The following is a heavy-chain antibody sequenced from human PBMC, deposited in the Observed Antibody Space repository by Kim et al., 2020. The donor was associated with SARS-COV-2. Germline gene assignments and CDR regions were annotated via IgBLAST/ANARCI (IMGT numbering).Heavy chain of an antibody. D-gene: IGHD6-13*01. Sequence: GGSLRLSCAASGFTFSSYAMSWVRQAPGKGLEWVSAISGSGGSTYYADYVKGRFTISRDNSKNTLYLLMNSLRAEDTAVYYCAKDGSPSRAAAGTFDYWGQGTLVTVSS. V-gene: IGHV3-23*01. CDR2: ISGSGGST. CDR3: AKDGSPSRAAAGTFDY. J-gene: IGHJ4*02. CDR1: GFTFSSYA.